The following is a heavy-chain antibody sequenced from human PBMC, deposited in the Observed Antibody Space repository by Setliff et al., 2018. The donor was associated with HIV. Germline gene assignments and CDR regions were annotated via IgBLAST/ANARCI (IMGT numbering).Heavy chain of an antibody. V-gene: IGHV4-4*07. J-gene: IGHJ4*02. CDR2: IYASGKT. D-gene: IGHD3-3*01. CDR3: ARGNNDLESFDY. Sequence: PSETLSLTCNVSGDSLNTYYWSWIRQSGGKGLEWIGRIYASGKTTFNPSLKSRARMSVDTSKNQFSLKLTSVTASDTAVYYCARGNNDLESFDYWGQGALVTVSS. CDR1: GDSLNTYY.